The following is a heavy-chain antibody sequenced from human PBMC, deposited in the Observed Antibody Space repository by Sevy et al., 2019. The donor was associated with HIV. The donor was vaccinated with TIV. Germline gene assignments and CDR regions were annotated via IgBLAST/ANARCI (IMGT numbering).Heavy chain of an antibody. Sequence: GGSLRLSCAASGFSVSSNYMSWVRQAPGKGLEWVSLIYSSGRTYYGDSVKGRFTISRDDSKNTLYLQMNGVRAGDTALYYCTRVHSGGYPFDYWGQGSLVTVSS. J-gene: IGHJ4*02. D-gene: IGHD3-22*01. V-gene: IGHV3-53*01. CDR3: TRVHSGGYPFDY. CDR2: IYSSGRT. CDR1: GFSVSSNY.